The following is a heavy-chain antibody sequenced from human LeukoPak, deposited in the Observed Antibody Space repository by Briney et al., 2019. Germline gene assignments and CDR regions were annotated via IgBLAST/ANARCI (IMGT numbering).Heavy chain of an antibody. CDR2: TYYSGST. CDR3: ARHGTRYYYYGMDV. Sequence: SETLSLTCTVSGGSISSYYWSWIRQPPGKGLEWIGYTYYSGSTNYNPSLKSRVTVSVDTSKNQFSLKLSSVTAADTAVYYCARHGTRYYYYGMDVWGQGTTVTVSS. D-gene: IGHD1-26*01. CDR1: GGSISSYY. V-gene: IGHV4-59*08. J-gene: IGHJ6*02.